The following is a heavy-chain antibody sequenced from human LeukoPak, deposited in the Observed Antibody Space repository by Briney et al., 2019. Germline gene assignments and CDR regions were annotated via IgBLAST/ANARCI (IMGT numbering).Heavy chain of an antibody. V-gene: IGHV4-39*01. CDR3: ARHEAQDFDY. Sequence: SETLSLTCAVYGGSFSGYYWGWIRQPPGKGLEWIGSIYYSGTTYYSSSLKSRVIISVDTSKNQFSLKLSSVTATDTAVYYCARHEAQDFDYWGQETLVTVSS. J-gene: IGHJ4*02. CDR2: IYYSGTT. CDR1: GGSFSGYY.